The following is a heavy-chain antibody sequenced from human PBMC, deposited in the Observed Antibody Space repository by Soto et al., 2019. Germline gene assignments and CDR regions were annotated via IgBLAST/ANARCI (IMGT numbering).Heavy chain of an antibody. J-gene: IGHJ6*02. V-gene: IGHV3-30*18. D-gene: IGHD3-16*02. Sequence: AGGSLRLSCAASGFTFSSYGMHWVRRAPGKGLEWVAVISYDGSNKYYADAVKGRFTISRDNSKNTLYLQMNRLRAEDTAVYYCAKDTLNYVGGSYRYTDYYGMDVWGQGTTVTVSS. CDR2: ISYDGSNK. CDR3: AKDTLNYVGGSYRYTDYYGMDV. CDR1: GFTFSSYG.